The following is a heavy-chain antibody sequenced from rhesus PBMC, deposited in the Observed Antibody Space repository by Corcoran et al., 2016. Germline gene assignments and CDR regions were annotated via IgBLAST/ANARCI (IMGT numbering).Heavy chain of an antibody. D-gene: IGHD6-37*01. CDR1: GGSLSSTY. CDR2: IYRSSGST. V-gene: IGHV4-147*01. CDR3: ARTGGRVALDV. J-gene: IGHJ5-1*01. Sequence: QVQLQESGPGLVKPSETLSLTCAVSGGSLSSTYWSWIRQPPGKGLELIRYIYRSSGSTYYNPSLKSRVTISTDTSKNQSSLKLSAVTAADTAVYYCARTGGRVALDVWGPGVLVSVSS.